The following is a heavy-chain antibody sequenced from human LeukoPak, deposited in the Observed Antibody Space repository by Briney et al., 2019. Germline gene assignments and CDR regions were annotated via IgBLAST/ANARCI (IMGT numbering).Heavy chain of an antibody. Sequence: GASVKVSCKASGYTFTGYYMHWVRQAPGQGLEWMGWINPNSGGTNYAQKFQGRVTMTRDTSTSTVYMELSSLRSEDTAVYYCARVIREVPAAPFDYWGQGTLVTVSS. V-gene: IGHV1-2*02. J-gene: IGHJ4*02. CDR1: GYTFTGYY. D-gene: IGHD2-2*01. CDR3: ARVIREVPAAPFDY. CDR2: INPNSGGT.